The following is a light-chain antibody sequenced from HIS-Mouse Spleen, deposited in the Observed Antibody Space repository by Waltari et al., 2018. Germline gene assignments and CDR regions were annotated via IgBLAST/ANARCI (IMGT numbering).Light chain of an antibody. Sequence: SYVLTQPPSVSVAPGKTARITCGGNNLGSTRVHGYQQKPGQAPVLVVYDDSDRPSGSPGRFSGSNSGNTATLTISRVEAGDEADYYCQVWDSSSDHVVFGGGTKLTVL. CDR1: NLGSTR. J-gene: IGLJ2*01. CDR3: QVWDSSSDHVV. CDR2: DDS. V-gene: IGLV3-21*03.